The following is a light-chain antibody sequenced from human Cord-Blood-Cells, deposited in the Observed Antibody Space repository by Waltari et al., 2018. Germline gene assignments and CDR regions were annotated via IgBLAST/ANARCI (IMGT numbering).Light chain of an antibody. CDR3: QQSYSTPYT. J-gene: IGKJ2*01. Sequence: DIQMTQSPSSLSASVGDRVTITCRASQGISSYLNWYQQKPGKAPKLLVYAASSLQSGVPSRFRGSGSGADFALTISSLKPEECATDYCQQSYSTPYTFGQGTKLEIK. CDR2: AAS. V-gene: IGKV1-39*01. CDR1: QGISSY.